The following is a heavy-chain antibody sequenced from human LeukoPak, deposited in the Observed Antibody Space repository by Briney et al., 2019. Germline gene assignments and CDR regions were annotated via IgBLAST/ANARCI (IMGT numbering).Heavy chain of an antibody. CDR1: GGSISSYY. J-gene: IGHJ4*02. CDR2: IYYSGST. Sequence: PSETLSLTCTVSGGSISSYYWSWIRQPPGKGLEWIGYIYYSGSTNYNPSLKSRVTISVDTSKNQFSLKLSSVTAADTAVYYCARDGQNSGSYYTYFDYWGQGTLVTVSS. V-gene: IGHV4-59*01. D-gene: IGHD1-26*01. CDR3: ARDGQNSGSYYTYFDY.